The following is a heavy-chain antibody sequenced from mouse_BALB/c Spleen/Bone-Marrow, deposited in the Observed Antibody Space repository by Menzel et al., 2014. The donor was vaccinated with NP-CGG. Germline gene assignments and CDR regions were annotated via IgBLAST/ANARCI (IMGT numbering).Heavy chain of an antibody. CDR3: ARLGYYGGFAY. D-gene: IGHD2-3*01. CDR1: GFDFSGFW. Sequence: EVQLVESGGDLVQPGRSLNLSCAASGFDFSGFWMGWVRQAPGKGLEWIGEINPDSSTINYTPSLKDRFIISRDNAKNTLYLQMSKVRSEDTALYYCARLGYYGGFAYWGQGTLVTVSA. J-gene: IGHJ3*01. V-gene: IGHV4-1*02. CDR2: INPDSSTI.